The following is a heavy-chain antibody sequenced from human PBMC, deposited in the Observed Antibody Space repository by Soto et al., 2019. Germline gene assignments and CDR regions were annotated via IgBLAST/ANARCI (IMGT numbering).Heavy chain of an antibody. CDR2: ISSSSSYI. V-gene: IGHV3-21*01. Sequence: EVQLVESGGGLVKPGGSLRLSCAAPGFTFSSYSMNWVRQAPGKGLEWVSSISSSSSYIYYADSVKGRFTISRDNAKNSLYLQMNSLRAEDTAVYYCARDQPGYSYGYGLGYWGQGTLVTLSS. CDR1: GFTFSSYS. J-gene: IGHJ4*02. CDR3: ARDQPGYSYGYGLGY. D-gene: IGHD5-18*01.